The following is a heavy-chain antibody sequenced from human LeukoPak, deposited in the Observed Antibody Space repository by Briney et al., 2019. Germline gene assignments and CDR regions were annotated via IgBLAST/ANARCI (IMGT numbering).Heavy chain of an antibody. CDR1: GFTFSDYW. CDR2: INPDGSSA. Sequence: PGGSLRLSCAASGFTFSDYWMHWVRQAPGKGLVWVSRINPDGSSASYADSVKGRFTISRDNAKNTLYLQMNRLRAEDTAVYYCARFKVTVTSIPWGQGTLVTVSS. CDR3: ARFKVTVTSIP. D-gene: IGHD4-11*01. J-gene: IGHJ5*02. V-gene: IGHV3-74*01.